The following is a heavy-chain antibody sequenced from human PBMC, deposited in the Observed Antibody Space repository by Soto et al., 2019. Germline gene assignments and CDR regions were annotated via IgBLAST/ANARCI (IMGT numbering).Heavy chain of an antibody. V-gene: IGHV1-2*02. Sequence: QVQLVQSGAEVKKPGASVKVSCKASGYTFTGYYMHWVRQAPGQGLEWMGWINPNSGGTNYAQKFQGRVTMTRDTSISTAYMERSRLRSDDTAVYYCARERRYYYDSSGYPRRTYYYYGMDVWGQGTTVTVSS. CDR2: INPNSGGT. J-gene: IGHJ6*02. CDR1: GYTFTGYY. CDR3: ARERRYYYDSSGYPRRTYYYYGMDV. D-gene: IGHD3-22*01.